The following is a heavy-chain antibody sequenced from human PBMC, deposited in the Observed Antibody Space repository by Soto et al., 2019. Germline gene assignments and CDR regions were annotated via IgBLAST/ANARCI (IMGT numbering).Heavy chain of an antibody. Sequence: GASVKVSCKASGNTFNNHAVSWLRQAPGQGLEWMGWISTYSGTRNYARKFQDRVTMSSDTSPSTVYMELRSLTSIDSAIYYCAGDPNTSRFDYWGQGTPVTVSS. CDR2: ISTYSGTR. CDR3: AGDPNTSRFDY. V-gene: IGHV1-18*01. J-gene: IGHJ4*02. CDR1: GNTFNNHA. D-gene: IGHD2-2*01.